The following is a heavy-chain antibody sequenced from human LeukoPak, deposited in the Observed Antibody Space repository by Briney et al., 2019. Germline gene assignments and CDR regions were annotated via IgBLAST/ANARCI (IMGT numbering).Heavy chain of an antibody. J-gene: IGHJ4*02. V-gene: IGHV1-2*02. CDR2: INPHSGGT. CDR3: ARIIFWSGSDN. CDR1: GYTFTDYY. D-gene: IGHD3-3*01. Sequence: AASVTVSCKASGYTFTDYYMHWVRQAPGQGLEWMGWINPHSGGTDHAQKFQGRVTMTRDTSISTAYMELSRLRSDDTAVYYCARIIFWSGSDNWGQGTLVTVSS.